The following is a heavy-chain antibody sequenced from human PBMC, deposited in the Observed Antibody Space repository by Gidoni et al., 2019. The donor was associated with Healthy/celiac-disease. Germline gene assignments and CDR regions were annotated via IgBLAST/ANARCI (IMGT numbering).Heavy chain of an antibody. CDR3: ARLPYDFWSGYYGLFDY. D-gene: IGHD3-3*01. CDR1: GGSIRSSSYY. Sequence: QLQLQESGPGLVKPSETLSLTCTVSGGSIRSSSYYWGWIRQPPGKGLEWIGSIYYSGSTYYNPSLKSRVTISVDTSKNQFSLKLSSVTAADTAVYYCARLPYDFWSGYYGLFDYWGQGTLVTVSS. J-gene: IGHJ4*02. CDR2: IYYSGST. V-gene: IGHV4-39*01.